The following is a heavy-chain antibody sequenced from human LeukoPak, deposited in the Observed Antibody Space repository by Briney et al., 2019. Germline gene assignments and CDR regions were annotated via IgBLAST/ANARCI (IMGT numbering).Heavy chain of an antibody. CDR1: GGSISSSSYY. Sequence: SETLSLTCTASGGSISSSSYYWGWIRQPPGKGLEWIGSIYYSGSTYYNPSLKSRVTISVDTSKNQFSLKLSSVTAADTAVYYCARQSLELRKAHVHYYMDVWGKGTTVTVSS. D-gene: IGHD1-7*01. J-gene: IGHJ6*03. V-gene: IGHV4-39*01. CDR3: ARQSLELRKAHVHYYMDV. CDR2: IYYSGST.